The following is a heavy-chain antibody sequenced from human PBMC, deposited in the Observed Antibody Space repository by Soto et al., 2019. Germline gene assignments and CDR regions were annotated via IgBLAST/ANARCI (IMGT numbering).Heavy chain of an antibody. Sequence: GGSLGLSCAASGFTFSGSAMHWVRQASGKGLEWVGRIRSKANSYATAYAASVKGRFPISRDDSKNTAYLQMNSLKTEDTAVDYCTASDRDFVRIRYAFDNWGQGTMVTVSS. J-gene: IGHJ3*02. CDR2: IRSKANSYAT. CDR1: GFTFSGSA. CDR3: TASDRDFVRIRYAFDN. V-gene: IGHV3-73*01. D-gene: IGHD2-21*02.